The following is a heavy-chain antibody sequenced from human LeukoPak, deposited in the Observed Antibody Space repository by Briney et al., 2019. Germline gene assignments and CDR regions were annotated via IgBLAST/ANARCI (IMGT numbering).Heavy chain of an antibody. CDR2: IYYSGST. J-gene: IGHJ4*02. Sequence: SETLSLTCAVSGGSISSGGYSWGWIRQPPGKGLEWIGYIYYSGSTNYNPSLKSRVTISVDTSKNQFSLKLSSVTAADTAVYHCAREAMYSYGNNFDYWGQGTLVTVSS. V-gene: IGHV4-61*08. CDR1: GGSISSGGYS. CDR3: AREAMYSYGNNFDY. D-gene: IGHD5-18*01.